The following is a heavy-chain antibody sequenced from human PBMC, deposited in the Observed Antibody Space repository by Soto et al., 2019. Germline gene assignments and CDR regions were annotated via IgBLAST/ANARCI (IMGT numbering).Heavy chain of an antibody. CDR2: ISYDGNNK. Sequence: GGSLRLSCAASGFTYSSYAMHWVRQAPGRGLDWVAVISYDGNNKYYADSVKGRFTISRYNSKNTLYLQMKSLIAEDTAVYYCARGPSSLTRFDYWGQGTLVTVSS. CDR3: ARGPSSLTRFDY. V-gene: IGHV3-30-3*01. J-gene: IGHJ4*02. CDR1: GFTYSSYA. D-gene: IGHD2-2*01.